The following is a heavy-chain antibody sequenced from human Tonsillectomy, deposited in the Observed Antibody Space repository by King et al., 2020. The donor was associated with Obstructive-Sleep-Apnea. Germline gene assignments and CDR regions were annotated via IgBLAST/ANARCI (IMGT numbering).Heavy chain of an antibody. V-gene: IGHV3-9*01. CDR3: AKDRGVGSGWYFSFDP. D-gene: IGHD6-19*01. CDR1: GFTFDDYA. J-gene: IGHJ5*02. CDR2: ISWNSGSI. Sequence: VQLVESGGGLVQPGRSLRLSCAASGFTFDDYAMHWVRQAPGKGLEWVSGISWNSGSIGYADSVKGRFTISRDNAKNSLYLQMNSLRAEDTALYYCAKDRGVGSGWYFSFDPWGQGTLVTVSS.